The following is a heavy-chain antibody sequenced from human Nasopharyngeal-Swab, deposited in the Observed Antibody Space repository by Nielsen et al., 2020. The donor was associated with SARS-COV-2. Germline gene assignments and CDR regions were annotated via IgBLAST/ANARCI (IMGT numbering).Heavy chain of an antibody. CDR1: GFTFGSYT. CDR3: ARALWGSYYYGMDV. J-gene: IGHJ6*02. D-gene: IGHD7-27*01. Sequence: GESLKISCAASGFTFGSYTMNWVRQAPGKGLEWVSSISPTSDYIYYAESVKGRFTISRDNSKNTLYLQMNSLRAEDTAVYYCARALWGSYYYGMDVWGQGTTVTVSS. CDR2: ISPTSDYI. V-gene: IGHV3-21*01.